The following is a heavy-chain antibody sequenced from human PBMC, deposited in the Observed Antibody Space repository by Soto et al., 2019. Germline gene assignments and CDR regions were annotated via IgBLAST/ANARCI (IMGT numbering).Heavy chain of an antibody. CDR3: ARSLRGYASH. CDR1: GFTFSNYW. Sequence: EVQLVESGGGLVQPGGSLRLSCAASGFTFSNYWMHWVRQAPGKGPVWVSRINTDGSTTNYANSVKGRFTISRDNAKNMLYLQTNCLGAENTAVYYCARSLRGYASHWGQGHRVTVSP. V-gene: IGHV3-74*01. CDR2: INTDGSTT. D-gene: IGHD3-16*01. J-gene: IGHJ4*02.